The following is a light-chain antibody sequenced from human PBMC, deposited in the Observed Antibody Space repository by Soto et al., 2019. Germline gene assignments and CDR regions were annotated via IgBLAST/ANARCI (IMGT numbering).Light chain of an antibody. V-gene: IGKV1-39*01. CDR1: QGISAF. Sequence: DIQMTQSPSSVSAFVGESVTITCHASQGISAFLNWYHQKPGKAPKLLIYSASYLQSGVPSNFSGSGSGTDFTLSIVTLQPEDSGTYFCQQSYRLPLTFGGGTKVDIK. CDR3: QQSYRLPLT. CDR2: SAS. J-gene: IGKJ4*01.